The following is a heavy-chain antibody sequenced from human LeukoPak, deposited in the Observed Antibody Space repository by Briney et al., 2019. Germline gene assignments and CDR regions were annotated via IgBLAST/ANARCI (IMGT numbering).Heavy chain of an antibody. CDR2: IYYSGRT. V-gene: IGHV4-39*01. Sequence: SETLSLTCTVSGGSISSSSYYWGWIRQPPGKGLEWIGSIYYSGRTYYNPSLKSRVTISVDTSKNQFSLKLSSVTAADTAVYYCARLDIRDYDSSGYWFDYWGQGTLVTVSS. CDR1: GGSISSSSYY. CDR3: ARLDIRDYDSSGYWFDY. D-gene: IGHD3-22*01. J-gene: IGHJ5*01.